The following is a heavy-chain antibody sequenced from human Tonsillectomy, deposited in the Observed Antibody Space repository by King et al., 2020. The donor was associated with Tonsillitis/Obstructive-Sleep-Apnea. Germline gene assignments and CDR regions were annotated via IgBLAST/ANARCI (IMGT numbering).Heavy chain of an antibody. CDR2: ISGRGGST. J-gene: IGHJ4*02. CDR3: AKSIHLFLQSSYFDY. D-gene: IGHD3-3*01. Sequence: VQLVESGGGLVQPGGSLRLSCAASGFTFSSYAMSWVRQAPGKGLEWVSAISGRGGSTYYADSVKGGFTISRDNSKNTLYLQLNSLRAEDTAVYYCAKSIHLFLQSSYFDYWGQGTLVTVSS. V-gene: IGHV3-23*04. CDR1: GFTFSSYA.